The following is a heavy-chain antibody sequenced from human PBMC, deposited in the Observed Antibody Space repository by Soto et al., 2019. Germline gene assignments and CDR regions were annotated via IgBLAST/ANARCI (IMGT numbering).Heavy chain of an antibody. CDR3: ARADIVVVPAAIHYYGMDV. V-gene: IGHV1-69*01. CDR1: GGTFSSYA. CDR2: IIPIFGTA. D-gene: IGHD2-2*02. Sequence: QVQLVQSGAEVKKPGSSVKVSCKASGGTFSSYAISWVRQAPGQGLEWMGGIIPIFGTANYAQKFQGRVTITTDEATSTAYGELSSLRSEDTAVYYCARADIVVVPAAIHYYGMDVWGQGTTVTVSS. J-gene: IGHJ6*02.